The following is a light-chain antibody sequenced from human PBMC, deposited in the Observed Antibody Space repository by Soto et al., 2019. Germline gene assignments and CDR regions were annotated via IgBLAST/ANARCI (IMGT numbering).Light chain of an antibody. Sequence: DVLMTQSPLSLPVTLGQPASISCTCSQSLVNSDGDTYLSWYQLRPGQSPRRLIYKVSNRDSGVPDRFSGSASGIAFTLKISRVEAEDVGVYYCMQGTYWPTFGQGTKLEIK. V-gene: IGKV2-30*01. CDR2: KVS. J-gene: IGKJ2*01. CDR1: QSLVNSDGDTY. CDR3: MQGTYWPT.